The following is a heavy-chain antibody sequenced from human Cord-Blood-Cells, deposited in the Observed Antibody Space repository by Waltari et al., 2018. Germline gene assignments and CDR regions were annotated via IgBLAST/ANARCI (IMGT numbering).Heavy chain of an antibody. CDR3: ATHYTAMVYYFDY. V-gene: IGHV3-7*01. CDR2: IKQDGSEK. D-gene: IGHD5-18*01. J-gene: IGHJ4*02. CDR1: GFTFSSYW. Sequence: EVQLVESGGGLVQPGGSLRLSCAASGFTFSSYWMSWVRQAPGKGVEWVANIKQDGSEKYDVDSVKGRFTISRDNAKNSLYLQMNSLRAEDTAVYYCATHYTAMVYYFDYWGQGTLVTVSS.